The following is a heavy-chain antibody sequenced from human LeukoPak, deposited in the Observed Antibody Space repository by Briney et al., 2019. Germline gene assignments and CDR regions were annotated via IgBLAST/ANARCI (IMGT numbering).Heavy chain of an antibody. D-gene: IGHD3-9*01. J-gene: IGHJ4*02. CDR3: AKTALLTRYTN. CDR2: ISGSGGST. V-gene: IGHV3-23*01. CDR1: GFTVSSHA. Sequence: GGSLSLSCAASGFTVSSHAMSCVHQAPPTGLHWVSAISGSGGSTYYADSVKGRFTISRDNSKNTLYLQMNSLRAEDTAVYYCAKTALLTRYTNWGQGTLVTVSS.